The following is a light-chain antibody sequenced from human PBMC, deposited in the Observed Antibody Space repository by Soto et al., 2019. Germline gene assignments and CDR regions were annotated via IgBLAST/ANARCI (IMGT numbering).Light chain of an antibody. Sequence: QSALTQPASVSGSPGQSITISCTGTSSDVGNYNLVSWYQHHPGKAPKLIIYEVSKRPSGVSNRFSGSKSGDTASLTISGLQAEDEADYYCRSYAGSNYVFGTGTKVTVL. CDR2: EVS. CDR1: SSDVGNYNL. V-gene: IGLV2-23*02. J-gene: IGLJ1*01. CDR3: RSYAGSNYV.